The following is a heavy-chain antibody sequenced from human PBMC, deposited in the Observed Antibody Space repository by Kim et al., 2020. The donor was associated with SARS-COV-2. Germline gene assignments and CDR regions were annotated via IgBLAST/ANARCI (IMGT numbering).Heavy chain of an antibody. CDR1: GFTFNIYA. V-gene: IGHV3-23*01. J-gene: IGHJ1*01. CDR3: AEISSGSSGWFEYFQH. D-gene: IGHD6-19*01. CDR2: IRGSGEST. Sequence: GGSLILSCAASGFTFNIYAMSWVRQAPGKGLEWVSGIRGSGESTTYADSVKGRFTISRDNSKNTLYLQMDRLGVDDTALYYCAEISSGSSGWFEYFQHWGPGTLVTVSS.